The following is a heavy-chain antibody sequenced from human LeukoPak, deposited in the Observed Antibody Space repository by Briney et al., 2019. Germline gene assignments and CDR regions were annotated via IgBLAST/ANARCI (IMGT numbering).Heavy chain of an antibody. Sequence: GGSLRLSCAASGFTFSFYAMSWVRQAPGKGLEWVSTISGSGSDTSYADSVRGRFTISRDNPKNTLYLQMTNLRDEDTALYFCAKGQGFSSTWYADHWGQGTLVTVSS. V-gene: IGHV3-23*01. CDR3: AKGQGFSSTWYADH. D-gene: IGHD6-13*01. CDR1: GFTFSFYA. CDR2: ISGSGSDT. J-gene: IGHJ5*02.